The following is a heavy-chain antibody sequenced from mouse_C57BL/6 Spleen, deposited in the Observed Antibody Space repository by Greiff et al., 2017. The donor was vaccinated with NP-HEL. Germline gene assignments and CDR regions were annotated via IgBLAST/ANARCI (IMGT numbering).Heavy chain of an antibody. J-gene: IGHJ1*03. Sequence: DVQLVESGEGLVKPGGSLKLSCAASGFTFSSYAMSWVRQTPEKRLEWVAYISSGGDYIYYADTVKGRFTISRDNARNTLYLQMSSLKSEDTAMYYCTRDGLYDYGYFDVWGTGTTVTVSS. D-gene: IGHD2-3*01. CDR1: GFTFSSYA. CDR3: TRDGLYDYGYFDV. CDR2: ISSGGDYI. V-gene: IGHV5-9-1*02.